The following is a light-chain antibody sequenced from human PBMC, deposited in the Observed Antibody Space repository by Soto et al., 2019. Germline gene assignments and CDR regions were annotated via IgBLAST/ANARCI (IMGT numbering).Light chain of an antibody. CDR3: QSYDRSLSGVYV. CDR2: GNN. J-gene: IGLJ1*01. Sequence: QSVLTQPPSVSGAPGQRVTISCTGSNSNIGADYDVHWYHQLPGTAPKLLIHGNNNRPSGVPDRFSGSKSGTSASLAITGLQPEDESDYYCQSYDRSLSGVYVFGTGTKVTVL. V-gene: IGLV1-40*01. CDR1: NSNIGADYD.